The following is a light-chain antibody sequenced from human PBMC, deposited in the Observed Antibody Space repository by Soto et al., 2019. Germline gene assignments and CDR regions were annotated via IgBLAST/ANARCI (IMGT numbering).Light chain of an antibody. CDR3: QQYGSSPT. V-gene: IGKV3-20*01. CDR2: GVS. Sequence: IMLTQSPGTLSLSPGESAALSCRASQTGSNSYLAWYQQKSAQAPRLLIYGVSTRATGIPDRFSGSGSGTDFTLTISRLEPEDSAVYYCQQYGSSPTFGGGTKVDI. CDR1: QTGSNSY. J-gene: IGKJ4*01.